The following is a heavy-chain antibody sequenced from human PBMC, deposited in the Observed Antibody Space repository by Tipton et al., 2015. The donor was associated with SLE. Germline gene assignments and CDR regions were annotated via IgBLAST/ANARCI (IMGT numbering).Heavy chain of an antibody. CDR2: ISYGGGT. D-gene: IGHD1-14*01. V-gene: IGHV4-59*08. Sequence: TLSLTCSVSGGSINSNYWIWIRQPPGKGLEWIGYISYGGGTNYNPSLKSRVTISLDTSKNQFSLNVRSVTAADSAVYYCVRQPPGGGPGFQYDMDVWGQGTTVTVSS. CDR1: GGSINSNY. J-gene: IGHJ6*02. CDR3: VRQPPGGGPGFQYDMDV.